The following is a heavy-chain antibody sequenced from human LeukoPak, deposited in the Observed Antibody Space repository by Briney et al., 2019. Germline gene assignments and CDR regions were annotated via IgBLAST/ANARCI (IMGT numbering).Heavy chain of an antibody. V-gene: IGHV3-49*04. CDR1: GFSFGNYV. CDR3: TRERGSGSWCPFDP. CDR2: IRSKSDGGAT. D-gene: IGHD6-13*01. J-gene: IGHJ5*02. Sequence: GGSLRLSCTGFGFSFGNYVMNWVRQAPGKGLGWVVVIRSKSDGGATEDAASVKDRFTISRDDSKSIAYLQMNSLKTEDTAVYYCTRERGSGSWCPFDPWGQGTLVTVSS.